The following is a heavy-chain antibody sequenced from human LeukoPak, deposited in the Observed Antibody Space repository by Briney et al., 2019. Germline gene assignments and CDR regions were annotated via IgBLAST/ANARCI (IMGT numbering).Heavy chain of an antibody. CDR3: ARITRLPHPKPDTAMVLNDAFDI. J-gene: IGHJ3*02. V-gene: IGHV1-3*01. CDR1: GGTFSSYA. CDR2: INAGNGNT. D-gene: IGHD5-18*01. Sequence: ASVKVSCKASGGTFSSYAISWVRQAPGQRLEWMGWINAGNGNTKYSQKFQGRVTITRDTSASTAYMELSSLRSEDTAVYYCARITRLPHPKPDTAMVLNDAFDIWGQGTMVTVSS.